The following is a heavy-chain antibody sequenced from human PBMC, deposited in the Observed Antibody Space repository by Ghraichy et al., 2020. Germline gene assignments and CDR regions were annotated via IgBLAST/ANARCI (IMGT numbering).Heavy chain of an antibody. Sequence: GGSLRLSCAASGFSFSSYGMHWVRQAPGKGLEWGAVIWYDGSSKNYADSGRGRFPISRDNSKTTLNVEMNSLTVDDTAVYYCAKAARRAAAGTSYYGMDVWGQGTMVIVS. CDR1: GFSFSSYG. CDR3: AKAARRAAAGTSYYGMDV. J-gene: IGHJ6*02. CDR2: IWYDGSSK. V-gene: IGHV3-33*06. D-gene: IGHD6-13*01.